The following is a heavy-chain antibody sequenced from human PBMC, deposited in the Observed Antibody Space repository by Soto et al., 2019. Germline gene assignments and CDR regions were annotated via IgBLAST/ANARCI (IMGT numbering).Heavy chain of an antibody. Sequence: QVQLVQSGAEVKKPGSSVKVSCKASGGTFSSYAISWVRQAPGQGLGWMGGIIPISGTANYAQKFQGRVTITADESTSTAYMELSSLRSEDTAVYYCARSHGSSTSLEIYYYYYYGMDVWGQGTTVTVSS. D-gene: IGHD2-2*01. J-gene: IGHJ6*02. V-gene: IGHV1-69*01. CDR2: IIPISGTA. CDR1: GGTFSSYA. CDR3: ARSHGSSTSLEIYYYYYYGMDV.